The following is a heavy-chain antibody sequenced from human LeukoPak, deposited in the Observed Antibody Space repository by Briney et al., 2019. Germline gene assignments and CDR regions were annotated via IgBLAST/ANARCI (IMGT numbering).Heavy chain of an antibody. J-gene: IGHJ3*02. CDR1: GGSISSGGYS. CDR3: ARGVGALGSHVFDI. CDR2: IYHSGST. D-gene: IGHD1-26*01. V-gene: IGHV4-30-2*01. Sequence: SETLSLTCAVSGGSISSGGYSWSWIRQPPGKGLEWIGYIYHSGSTYYNPSLKSRVTISVDRSKNQFSLKLSSVTAADTAVYYCARGVGALGSHVFDIWGQGTMVTVSS.